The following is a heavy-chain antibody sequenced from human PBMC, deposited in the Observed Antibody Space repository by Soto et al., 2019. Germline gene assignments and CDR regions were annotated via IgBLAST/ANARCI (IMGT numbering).Heavy chain of an antibody. CDR2: ISAYNGNT. Sequence: GASVKVSCKASGYTFTSYGISWVRQAPGQGLEWMGWISAYNGNTNYAQKLRGRVTMTTDTSTGTAYMELRSLRSDDTAVYYCARDPRALRYFDWLFQAPFDYWGQGTLVTVSS. CDR1: GYTFTSYG. D-gene: IGHD3-9*01. V-gene: IGHV1-18*01. CDR3: ARDPRALRYFDWLFQAPFDY. J-gene: IGHJ4*02.